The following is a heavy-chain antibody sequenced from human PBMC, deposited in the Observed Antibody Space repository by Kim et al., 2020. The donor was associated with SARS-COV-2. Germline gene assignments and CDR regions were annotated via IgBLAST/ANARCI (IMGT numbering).Heavy chain of an antibody. D-gene: IGHD6-6*01. V-gene: IGHV4-59*01. CDR3: AREWSSSSFFEGFDY. J-gene: IGHJ4*02. Sequence: PSLKMRVTISVDTSKTQFSLKRSSVTAADTAGYYCAREWSSSSFFEGFDYWGQGTLVTVSS.